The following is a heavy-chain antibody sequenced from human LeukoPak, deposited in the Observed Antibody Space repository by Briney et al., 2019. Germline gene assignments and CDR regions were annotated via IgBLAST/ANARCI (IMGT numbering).Heavy chain of an antibody. D-gene: IGHD3-22*01. Sequence: GGSLRLSCTASGFTFDDYAMHWVRQAPGKGLEWVSGTNWNGVNTNYADSLKGRFTISRDNAKNSLYLQMNALTIDDTAFYYCAKDLGNSGHYAFDVWGPGTMVTVSS. V-gene: IGHV3-9*01. CDR3: AKDLGNSGHYAFDV. J-gene: IGHJ3*01. CDR1: GFTFDDYA. CDR2: TNWNGVNT.